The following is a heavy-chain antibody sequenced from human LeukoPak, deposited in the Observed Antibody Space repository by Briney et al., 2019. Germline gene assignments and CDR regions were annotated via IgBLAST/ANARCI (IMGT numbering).Heavy chain of an antibody. V-gene: IGHV3-53*01. J-gene: IGHJ4*02. CDR2: IYSGGTT. D-gene: IGHD4-17*01. Sequence: GGSLRLSCAASGFTVSSNYMNWVRQAPGKGLGWVSVIYSGGTTYYADSVKGRFTISRDSSKNTLYLQMNSLRAEDTAVYYCARGSGDVIDYWGQGTLVTVSS. CDR3: ARGSGDVIDY. CDR1: GFTVSSNY.